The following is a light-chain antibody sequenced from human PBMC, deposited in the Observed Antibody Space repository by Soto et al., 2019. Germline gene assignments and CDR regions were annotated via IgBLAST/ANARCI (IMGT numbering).Light chain of an antibody. CDR3: RAYAGRYTVI. CDR2: DVG. CDR1: SSDVGGYNY. Sequence: QSALTQPRSVSGSPGQSVTFSCTGTSSDVGGYNYVSWYQHHPGKAPKVLIYDVGKRPSGVPDRFSGSKSGNTASLTISGLQAEDEADYYCRAYAGRYTVIFGGGTKLTVL. V-gene: IGLV2-11*01. J-gene: IGLJ2*01.